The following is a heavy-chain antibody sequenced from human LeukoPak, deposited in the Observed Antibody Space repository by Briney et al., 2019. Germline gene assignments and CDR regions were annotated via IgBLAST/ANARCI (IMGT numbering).Heavy chain of an antibody. J-gene: IGHJ4*02. Sequence: SETLSLTCTVSGGSISSYYWSWIRQPPGKGLEWIGSIYYSGSTYYNPSLKSRVTISVDTSKNQFSLKLSSVTAADTAVYYCARGRVVPTHWGQGTLVTVSS. D-gene: IGHD2-15*01. CDR2: IYYSGST. CDR3: ARGRVVPTH. CDR1: GGSISSYY. V-gene: IGHV4-59*08.